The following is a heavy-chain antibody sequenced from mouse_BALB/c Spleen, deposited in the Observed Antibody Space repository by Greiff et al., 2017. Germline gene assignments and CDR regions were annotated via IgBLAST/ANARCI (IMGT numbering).Heavy chain of an antibody. D-gene: IGHD2-4*01. CDR1: GFNIKDTY. Sequence: EVQLQQSGAELVKPGASVKLSCTASGFNIKDTYMHWVKQRPEQGLEWIGRIDPANGNTKYDPKFQGKATITADTSSNTAYLQLSSLTSEDTAVYYCARWYDYDRFYAMDYWGQGTSVTVSS. CDR2: IDPANGNT. V-gene: IGHV14-3*02. J-gene: IGHJ4*01. CDR3: ARWYDYDRFYAMDY.